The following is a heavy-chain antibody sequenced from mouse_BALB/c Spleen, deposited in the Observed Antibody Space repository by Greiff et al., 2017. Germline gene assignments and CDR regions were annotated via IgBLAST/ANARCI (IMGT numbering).Heavy chain of an antibody. D-gene: IGHD1-1*01. CDR2: ISNGGGST. J-gene: IGHJ4*01. CDR1: GFTFSSYT. V-gene: IGHV5-12-2*01. Sequence: EVQRVESGGGLVKPGGSLKLSCAASGFTFSSYTMSWVRQTPEKRLEWVAYISNGGGSTYYPDTVKGRFTISRDNAKNTLYLQMSSLKSEDTAMYYCARQGYYGYYYAMDYWGQGTSVTVSS. CDR3: ARQGYYGYYYAMDY.